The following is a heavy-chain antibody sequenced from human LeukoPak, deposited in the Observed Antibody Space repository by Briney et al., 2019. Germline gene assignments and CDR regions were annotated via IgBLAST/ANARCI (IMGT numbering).Heavy chain of an antibody. Sequence: SETLSLTCAVSGGSLSGFYWSWIRQPPGKGLEWIGDINHSGSTNYNPSLKSRVTISVDTSKKQFSLNLTSVTAADTAVYYCARQVPGYFDLWGRGTLVSVSS. CDR3: ARQVPGYFDL. V-gene: IGHV4-34*01. CDR2: INHSGST. J-gene: IGHJ2*01. CDR1: GGSLSGFY.